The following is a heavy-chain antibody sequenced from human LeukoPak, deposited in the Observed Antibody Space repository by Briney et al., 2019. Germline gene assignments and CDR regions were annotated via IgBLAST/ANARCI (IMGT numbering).Heavy chain of an antibody. CDR2: IYYSGST. CDR1: RGSISGYY. V-gene: IGHV4-59*08. J-gene: IGHJ5*02. D-gene: IGHD2-21*02. CDR3: ARQIYCGGDCYYWFDP. Sequence: SETLSLTCTVSRGSISGYYWSWIRQPPGKGLEWIGYIYYSGSTNYNPSLKSRVTISVDTSKNQFSLKLSSVTAADTAVYYCARQIYCGGDCYYWFDPWGQGTLVTVSS.